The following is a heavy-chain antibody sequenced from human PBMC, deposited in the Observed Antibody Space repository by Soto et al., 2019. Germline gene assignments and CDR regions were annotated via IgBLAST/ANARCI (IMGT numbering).Heavy chain of an antibody. CDR3: AKDTGYCNNGICPYGMDV. V-gene: IGHV3-43*01. CDR1: GFTFDDYT. Sequence: GGSLRLSCAASGFTFDDYTMHWVRQAPGKGLEWVSLISWDGGSTYYADSVKGRFTISRDNSKNSLYLQMNSLRTEDTALYYCAKDTGYCNNGICPYGMDVWGQGTTVTVSS. D-gene: IGHD2-8*01. CDR2: ISWDGGST. J-gene: IGHJ6*02.